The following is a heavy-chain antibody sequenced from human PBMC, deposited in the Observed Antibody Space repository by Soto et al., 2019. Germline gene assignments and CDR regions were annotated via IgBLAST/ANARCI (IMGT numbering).Heavy chain of an antibody. V-gene: IGHV3-48*03. J-gene: IGHJ6*02. CDR1: GFTFSSYE. CDR3: ARDHKWDYDLFYGMDV. D-gene: IGHD3-9*01. CDR2: ISSSGSTI. Sequence: GGSLRLSCAASGFTFSSYEMNWVRQAPGKGLEWVSYISSSGSTIYYADSVKGRFTISRDNAKNSLYLQMNSLRAEDTAVYYCARDHKWDYDLFYGMDVWGQGTTVTVSS.